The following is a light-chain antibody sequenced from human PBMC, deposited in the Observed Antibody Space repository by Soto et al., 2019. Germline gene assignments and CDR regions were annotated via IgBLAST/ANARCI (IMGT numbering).Light chain of an antibody. CDR1: GSDVGAYNY. V-gene: IGLV2-14*01. CDR3: SSYADSDTLYV. Sequence: QSVRTQPASVSLSPGQSITISCTGTGSDVGAYNYVSLYQQHPGKAPKLLIFEVSSRPSGVSNRFSGSKSGSTASLTISGLQAEDEADYYCSSYADSDTLYVFGTGTKVTVL. CDR2: EVS. J-gene: IGLJ1*01.